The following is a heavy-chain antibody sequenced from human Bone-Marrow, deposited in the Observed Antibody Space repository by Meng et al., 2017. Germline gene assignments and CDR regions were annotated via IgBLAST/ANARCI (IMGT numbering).Heavy chain of an antibody. CDR2: IIPIFGTA. CDR1: GGTFSSYA. V-gene: IGHV1-69*01. J-gene: IGHJ4*02. Sequence: VQLGSAGAGGRKPGAWVKVSCQASGGTFSSYAISWVRQAPGQGLEWMGGIIPIFGTANYAQKFQDRVTITADESTSTAYMELSSLRSEDTAVYYCARVAAGTSIYFDYWGQGTLVTVSS. CDR3: ARVAAGTSIYFDY. D-gene: IGHD6-13*01.